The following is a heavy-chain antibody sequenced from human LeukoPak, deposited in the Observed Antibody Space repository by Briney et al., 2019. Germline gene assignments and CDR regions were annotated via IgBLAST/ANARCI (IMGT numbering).Heavy chain of an antibody. J-gene: IGHJ4*02. CDR2: ISAYNGNT. D-gene: IGHD5-18*01. V-gene: IGHV1-18*01. Sequence: GESLKISCKGSGYTFTSYGISWVRQAPGQGLEWMGWISAYNGNTNYAQKLQGRVTMTTDTSTSTAYMELRSLRSDDTAVYYCARESMDTAMPPADYWGQGTLVTVSS. CDR3: ARESMDTAMPPADY. CDR1: GYTFTSYG.